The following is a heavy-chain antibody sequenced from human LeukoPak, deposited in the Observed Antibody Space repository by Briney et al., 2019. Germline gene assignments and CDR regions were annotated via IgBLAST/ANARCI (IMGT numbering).Heavy chain of an antibody. D-gene: IGHD1-1*01. V-gene: IGHV3-21*01. CDR2: ITSSSTYT. CDR1: GFSFSSYN. CDR3: ARCTTGRTFGSLREIKRSREIDY. Sequence: GGSLRLSCAASGFSFSSYNMNWVRLTPGKGLGWVSSITSSSTYTFYADSVKGRFTISRDNAKNSLDLEMNGLRVEDTAVYYCARCTTGRTFGSLREIKRSREIDYWGQGTLVTVSS. J-gene: IGHJ4*02.